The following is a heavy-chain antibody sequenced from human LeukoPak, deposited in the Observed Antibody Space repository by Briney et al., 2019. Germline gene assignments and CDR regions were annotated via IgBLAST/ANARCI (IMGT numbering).Heavy chain of an antibody. CDR3: ARASTVTTWSAAELRLDY. CDR2: IYYSGST. J-gene: IGHJ4*02. Sequence: SETLSLTCTVSGGSISSYYWSWIRQPPGKGLEWIGYIYYSGSTNYNPSLKSRVTISLDTSKNQFSLKLSSVTAADTTVYYCARASTVTTWSAAELRLDYWGQGTLVTVSS. D-gene: IGHD4-17*01. V-gene: IGHV4-59*01. CDR1: GGSISSYY.